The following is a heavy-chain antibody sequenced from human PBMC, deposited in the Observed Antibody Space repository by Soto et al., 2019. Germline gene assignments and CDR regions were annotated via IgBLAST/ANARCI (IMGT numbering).Heavy chain of an antibody. CDR3: ARGLHCGGDCYSAPYYFDH. CDR1: GFIFHSFT. D-gene: IGHD2-21*02. J-gene: IGHJ4*02. CDR2: ISSSGTNI. Sequence: PGGSLRLSCAASGFIFHSFTMNWVRQAPGKGLEWVSSISSSGTNIHYADSVKGRFTVSRDNAKNSLYLQMNSLRAEDRAVYYCARGLHCGGDCYSAPYYFDHWGQGTLVTVSS. V-gene: IGHV3-21*01.